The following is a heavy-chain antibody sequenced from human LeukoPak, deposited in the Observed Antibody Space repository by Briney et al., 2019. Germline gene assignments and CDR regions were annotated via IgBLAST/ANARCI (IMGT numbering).Heavy chain of an antibody. D-gene: IGHD6-19*01. CDR1: EYTFTDYY. CDR2: INPKSGAT. J-gene: IGHJ6*03. CDR3: ARGSVSLWYFYYMDV. V-gene: IGHV1-2*02. Sequence: ASVRVSCKASEYTFTDYYLHWVRQAPGQGLEWMGWINPKSGATNFAQKFQGRVTMTRDTYISTAYMEFSSLGSDDTAVYYCARGSVSLWYFYYMDVWGKGTTVTVSS.